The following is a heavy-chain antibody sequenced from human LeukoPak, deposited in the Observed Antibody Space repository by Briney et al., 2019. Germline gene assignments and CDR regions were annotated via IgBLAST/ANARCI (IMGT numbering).Heavy chain of an antibody. CDR2: INPYNGNT. V-gene: IGHV1-18*01. CDR3: ARVNNYDILSSFDS. J-gene: IGHJ4*02. D-gene: IGHD3-9*01. CDR1: GGTFSSYG. Sequence: GASVKVSCKASGGTFSSYGISWVRQAPGQGLEWMAWINPYNGNTNYAQKLQGRVTMTTDTSTSTAFMELRSLRSDDTAVYYCARVNNYDILSSFDSWGQGTLVTVSS.